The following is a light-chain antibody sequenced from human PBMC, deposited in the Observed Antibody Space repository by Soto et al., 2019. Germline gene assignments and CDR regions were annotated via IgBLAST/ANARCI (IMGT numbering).Light chain of an antibody. CDR3: QHYDNLLLT. V-gene: IGKV1-33*01. J-gene: IGKJ4*01. CDR2: DAS. Sequence: DIQMTQSPSSLSASVGDRVTITSQASQDISTYLNWYQQKPGKAPNLLIYDASKLETGVPSRFSGGGSGTDFTFTVTSLQPEDIATYFCQHYDNLLLTFGGGTKVEL. CDR1: QDISTY.